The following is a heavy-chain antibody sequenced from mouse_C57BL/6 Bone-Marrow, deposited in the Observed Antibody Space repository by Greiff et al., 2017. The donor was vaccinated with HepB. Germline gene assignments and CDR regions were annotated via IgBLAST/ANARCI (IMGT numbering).Heavy chain of an antibody. CDR2: ISSGSSTI. J-gene: IGHJ4*01. CDR1: GFTFSDYG. D-gene: IGHD1-1*01. V-gene: IGHV5-17*01. CDR3: ARFITTVVATRRYAMDY. Sequence: EVQRVESGGGLVKPGGSLKLSCAASGFTFSDYGMHWVRQAPEKGLEWVAYISSGSSTIYYADTVKGRFTISRDNAKNTLFLQMTSLRSEDTAMYYCARFITTVVATRRYAMDYWGQGTSVTVSS.